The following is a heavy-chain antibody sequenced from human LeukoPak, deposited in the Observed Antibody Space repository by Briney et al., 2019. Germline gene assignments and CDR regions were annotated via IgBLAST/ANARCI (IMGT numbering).Heavy chain of an antibody. D-gene: IGHD6-19*01. V-gene: IGHV3-7*01. CDR3: AKDHTVDGLVFDY. J-gene: IGHJ4*02. Sequence: GGSLRLSCAASGFTFSDFWMNWVRQAPGKGLEWVASIKQDGSEKYYVDSVKGRFSISRDNAKNSLHLQMNSLRAEDTAVYYCAKDHTVDGLVFDYWGQGILVTVSS. CDR1: GFTFSDFW. CDR2: IKQDGSEK.